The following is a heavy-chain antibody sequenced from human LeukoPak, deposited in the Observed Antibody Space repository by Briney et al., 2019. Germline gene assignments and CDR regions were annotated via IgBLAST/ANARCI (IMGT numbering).Heavy chain of an antibody. CDR1: GGSISSYY. V-gene: IGHV4-59*01. CDR3: AGVSPLKWLIDY. J-gene: IGHJ4*02. CDR2: IYYSGST. Sequence: SETLSLTCTVSGGSISSYYWSWIRQPPGQGLEWIGYIYYSGSTNYNPSLKSRVTISVDTSKNQFSLKLSSVTAAETAVYYCAGVSPLKWLIDYWGQGTLVTVSS. D-gene: IGHD5-12*01.